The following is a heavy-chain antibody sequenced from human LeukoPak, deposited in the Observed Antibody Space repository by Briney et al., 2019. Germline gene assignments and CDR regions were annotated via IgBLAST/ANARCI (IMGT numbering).Heavy chain of an antibody. V-gene: IGHV7-4-1*02. CDR1: GYTFTSYA. J-gene: IGHJ4*02. CDR3: AREGGITMVRGVIMGY. D-gene: IGHD3-10*01. Sequence: ASVKVSCKASGYTFTSYAINWVRQAPGQGLEWMGWINTNTGNPTYARGFTGRFVFSLDTSVSTAYLQISSLKAEDTAVYYCAREGGITMVRGVIMGYWGQGTLVTVSS. CDR2: INTNTGNP.